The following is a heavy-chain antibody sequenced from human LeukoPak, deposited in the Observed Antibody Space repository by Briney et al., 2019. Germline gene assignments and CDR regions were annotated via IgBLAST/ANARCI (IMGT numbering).Heavy chain of an antibody. CDR2: ISSSSSYI. J-gene: IGHJ4*02. CDR1: GFTFSSYS. D-gene: IGHD3-22*01. Sequence: PGGSLRLSXAASGFTFSSYSMNWVRQAPGKGLEWVSSISSSSSYIYYADSVKGRFTISRDNAKNSLYLQMNSLRAEDTAVYYCASPLSYYDSSGYYYGDYWGQGTLVTVSS. V-gene: IGHV3-21*01. CDR3: ASPLSYYDSSGYYYGDY.